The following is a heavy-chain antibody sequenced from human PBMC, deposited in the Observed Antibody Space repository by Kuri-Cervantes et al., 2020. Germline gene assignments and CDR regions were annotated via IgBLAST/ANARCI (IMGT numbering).Heavy chain of an antibody. CDR1: GGSISSSSYY. CDR2: INHSGST. J-gene: IGHJ3*02. V-gene: IGHV4-39*07. CDR3: ARGQRVRLERLKGPAFDI. Sequence: SETLSLTCTVSGGSISSSSYYWGWIRQPPGKGLEWIGEINHSGSTNYNPSLKSRVTISVDTSKNQFSLKLSSVTAADTAVYYCARGQRVRLERLKGPAFDIWGQGTMVTVSS. D-gene: IGHD1-1*01.